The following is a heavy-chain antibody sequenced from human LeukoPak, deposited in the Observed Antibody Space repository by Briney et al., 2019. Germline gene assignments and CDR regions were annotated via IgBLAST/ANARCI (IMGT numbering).Heavy chain of an antibody. CDR2: IYYSGNT. CDR1: GGSIGSTTYY. Sequence: AETLSLTCSVSGGSIGSTTYYWGWIRQPPGKGLEGIGSIYYSGNTYYSPSLMSRVTISVDTSKNQFSLNLSSVTAADTAVYYTSGSRYYFDYWGQGALVTVSS. J-gene: IGHJ4*02. CDR3: SGSRYYFDY. D-gene: IGHD3-22*01. V-gene: IGHV4-39*07.